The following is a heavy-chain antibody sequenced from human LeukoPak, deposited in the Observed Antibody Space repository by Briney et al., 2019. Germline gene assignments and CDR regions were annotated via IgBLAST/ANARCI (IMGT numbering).Heavy chain of an antibody. J-gene: IGHJ4*02. CDR2: IWYDGSNK. Sequence: GGSLRLSCAASGFTFSSYGMHWVRQALGKGLGWVAVIWYDGSNKYYADSVKGRFTISRDNSKNTLYLRMNSLRAEDTAVYYCARGQERELLYYWGQGTLVTVSS. V-gene: IGHV3-33*01. CDR1: GFTFSSYG. D-gene: IGHD1-26*01. CDR3: ARGQERELLYY.